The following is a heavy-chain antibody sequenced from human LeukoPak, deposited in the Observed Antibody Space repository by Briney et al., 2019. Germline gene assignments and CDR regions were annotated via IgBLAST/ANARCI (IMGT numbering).Heavy chain of an antibody. CDR2: ISVRSNYI. D-gene: IGHD3-22*01. Sequence: GGSLRLSCAASGYTFSSFSINWVRQAPGKGLEWVSSISVRSNYIYYADSVRGRFTISRDDARDSLYLQMNSLRAEDTAVYYCAKDLRSGYYYAYFYYYYMDVWGKGTTVTVSS. CDR1: GYTFSSFS. V-gene: IGHV3-21*01. J-gene: IGHJ6*03. CDR3: AKDLRSGYYYAYFYYYYMDV.